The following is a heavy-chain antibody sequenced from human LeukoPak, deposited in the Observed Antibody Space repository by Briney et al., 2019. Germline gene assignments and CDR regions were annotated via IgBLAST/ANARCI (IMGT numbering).Heavy chain of an antibody. CDR2: ITPGGGT. D-gene: IGHD5-24*01. CDR1: GYTFTYYA. J-gene: IGHJ4*02. V-gene: IGHV1-2*02. Sequence: ASVKVSCKASGYTFTYYAMRWVRHAPGQGLQWMGWITPGGGTNYPQKFLGRVAITWDTSITTAYMDLSRLTSDDTAVYYCARDRYGDGFAHFDYWGQGALVSVSS. CDR3: ARDRYGDGFAHFDY.